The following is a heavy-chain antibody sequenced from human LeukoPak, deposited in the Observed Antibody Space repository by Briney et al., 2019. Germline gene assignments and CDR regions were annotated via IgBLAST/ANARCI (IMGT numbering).Heavy chain of an antibody. Sequence: ASVKVSCKASGYTFTSYGISWVRQAPGQGLEWMGWISAYNGNTNYAQKLQGRVTMTTDTSTSTAYMELRSLRSDDTAVYYCARVRGPTTVTTFGPLRPFDYWGQGTLVTVSS. CDR2: ISAYNGNT. D-gene: IGHD4-17*01. CDR3: ARVRGPTTVTTFGPLRPFDY. CDR1: GYTFTSYG. V-gene: IGHV1-18*04. J-gene: IGHJ4*02.